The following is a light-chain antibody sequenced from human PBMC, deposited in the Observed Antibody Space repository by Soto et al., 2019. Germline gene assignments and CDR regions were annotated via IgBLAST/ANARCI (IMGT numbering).Light chain of an antibody. J-gene: IGLJ2*01. CDR2: EGS. Sequence: QSALTQPASVSGSPGQSITISCTGTSSDVGYYNLVSWYQQHPGKAPKLMIYEGSKRPSGVSNRFSGSKSGNTASLTISGLQAEDEADYYCCSYAGSSTYVIFGGGPKLTVL. CDR3: CSYAGSSTYVI. CDR1: SSDVGYYNL. V-gene: IGLV2-23*01.